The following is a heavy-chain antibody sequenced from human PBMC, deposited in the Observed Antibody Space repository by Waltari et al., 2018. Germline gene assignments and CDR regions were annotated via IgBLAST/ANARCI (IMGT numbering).Heavy chain of an antibody. V-gene: IGHV4-59*01. D-gene: IGHD6-6*01. CDR2: IYYSGST. CDR1: GGSISSYY. CDR3: ARGVAARLIGDY. Sequence: QVQLQESGTGLVKPSETLSLTCTVSGGSISSYYWTWFRQPPGKGLEWIGYIYYSGSTNYNPSLKSRVTISVDTSKNQFSLKLSSVTAADTAVYYCARGVAARLIGDYWGQGTLVTVSS. J-gene: IGHJ4*02.